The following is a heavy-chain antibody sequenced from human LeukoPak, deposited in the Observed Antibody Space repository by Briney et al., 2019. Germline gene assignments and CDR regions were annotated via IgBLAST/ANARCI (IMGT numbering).Heavy chain of an antibody. Sequence: PLDTLSLTCAVYGGSLSGFYWSWIPQPPGKGGEGRGEINHRGTTNYKPAHKSQVTISVNTSKNQFSLQRSSVTAADTAVYYGARAMNRGTYYCYGIDLWGQGTPVTVSS. D-gene: IGHD3-22*01. CDR3: ARAMNRGTYYCYGIDL. CDR1: GGSLSGFY. CDR2: INHRGTT. V-gene: IGHV4-34*01. J-gene: IGHJ6*02.